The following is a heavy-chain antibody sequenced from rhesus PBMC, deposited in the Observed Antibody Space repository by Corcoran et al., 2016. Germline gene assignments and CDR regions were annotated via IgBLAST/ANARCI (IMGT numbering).Heavy chain of an antibody. J-gene: IGHJ4*01. Sequence: QVQLQESGPGLVKPSETLSLTCAVSGGSISSSNWWSWIRQPPGKGLGWVGYIGGARGGTYYNPSLKSRVTISTDTSQNQFSLRLSSVTAADTAVYYCARQGYNQDFWGQGVLVTVSS. V-gene: IGHV4-65*01. D-gene: IGHD5-42*01. CDR1: GGSISSSNW. CDR3: ARQGYNQDF. CDR2: IGGARGGT.